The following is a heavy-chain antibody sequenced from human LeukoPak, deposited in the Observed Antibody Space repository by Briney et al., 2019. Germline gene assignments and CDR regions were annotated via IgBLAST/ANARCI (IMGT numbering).Heavy chain of an antibody. V-gene: IGHV4-39*01. J-gene: IGHJ4*02. CDR1: GGSISSSSYY. Sequence: SETLSLTCTVSGGSISSSSYYWGWIRQPPGKGLEWIGSIYYSGSTYYNPSLKSRVTISVDTSKNQFSLKLSSVTAADTAVYYCARGLNDSWTGENYWGQGTLVTVSS. D-gene: IGHD3-3*01. CDR3: ARGLNDSWTGENY. CDR2: IYYSGST.